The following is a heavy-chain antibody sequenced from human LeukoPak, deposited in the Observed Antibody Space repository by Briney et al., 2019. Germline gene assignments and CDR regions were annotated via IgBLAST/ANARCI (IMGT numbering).Heavy chain of an antibody. D-gene: IGHD5-12*01. CDR1: GFSFGDYY. J-gene: IGHJ4*02. CDR3: AKGDVDSPMNFYH. V-gene: IGHV3-11*01. Sequence: GGSLRLSCAASGFSFGDYYMTWIRQAPGKGLEWISNINSNSYTIYYADSVKGRFTISRDNSKNSLYLRMDSLTTEDTAFYYCAKGDVDSPMNFYHWGQGTLVTVSS. CDR2: INSNSYTI.